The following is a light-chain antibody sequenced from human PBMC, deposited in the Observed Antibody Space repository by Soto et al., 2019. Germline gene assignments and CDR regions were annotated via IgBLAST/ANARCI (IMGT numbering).Light chain of an antibody. V-gene: IGLV1-40*01. J-gene: IGLJ1*01. CDR3: QSYDDSLRVHYV. Sequence: QSALTQPPSVSGAPGQRVTISCTGSSSNIGSTYDVQWYQQLPGTAPKLLIHGNTNRPSGVPDRFSGSKSGTSASLAITGLQAYDEADYYCQSYDDSLRVHYVFGTGTKLTVL. CDR1: SSNIGSTYD. CDR2: GNT.